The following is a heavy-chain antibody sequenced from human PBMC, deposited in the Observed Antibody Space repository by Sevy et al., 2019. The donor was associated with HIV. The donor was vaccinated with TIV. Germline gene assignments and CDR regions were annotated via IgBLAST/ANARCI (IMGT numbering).Heavy chain of an antibody. CDR2: IKQDGSEK. Sequence: GGSLRLSCAASGFTFSRYWMSWVRQAPGKGLEWVANIKQDGSEKYYVDSVKGRFTISRDNAKNSLNLQMNSLRAEDTAVYYCARLKDDSSGYTFGYWGQGTLVTVSS. J-gene: IGHJ4*02. CDR3: ARLKDDSSGYTFGY. D-gene: IGHD3-22*01. V-gene: IGHV3-7*03. CDR1: GFTFSRYW.